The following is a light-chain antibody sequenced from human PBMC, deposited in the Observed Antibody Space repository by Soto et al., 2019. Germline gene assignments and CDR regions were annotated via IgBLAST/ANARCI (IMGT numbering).Light chain of an antibody. CDR2: DAS. Sequence: IQVTLSPSTLSASVGDRVIITCRASQDISGWLAWYQQKPGKAPKLLVFDASSLEDGVPSRFSGSGSGTEYTLTVSNLQSDDFANYYCQHYSTRSGVTFAGGTKVDIK. CDR1: QDISGW. CDR3: QHYSTRSGVT. V-gene: IGKV1-5*01. J-gene: IGKJ4*01.